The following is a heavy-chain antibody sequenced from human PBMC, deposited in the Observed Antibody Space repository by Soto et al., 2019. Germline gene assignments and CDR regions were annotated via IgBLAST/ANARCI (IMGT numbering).Heavy chain of an antibody. CDR3: ARESEDLTSNFDY. CDR2: ISSTTNYI. J-gene: IGHJ4*02. Sequence: GGSLSLSCAASGFPFTRYSMNWVRQVPGKGLEWVSSISSTTNYIYYGDSMKGRFTISRDNAKNSLYLEMNSLRAEDTAVYYCARESEDLTSNFDYWGQGTLVTVSS. CDR1: GFPFTRYS. V-gene: IGHV3-21*06.